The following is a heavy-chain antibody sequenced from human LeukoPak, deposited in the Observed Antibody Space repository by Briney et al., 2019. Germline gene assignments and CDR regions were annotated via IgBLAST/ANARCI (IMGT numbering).Heavy chain of an antibody. CDR1: GDSITNYY. CDR3: ATSLTGYYNS. V-gene: IGHV4-4*07. J-gene: IGHJ4*02. Sequence: SETLSLTCTVSGDSITNYYWSWIRQPAGKGLEWIGCVHTSGSTNYNPSLKSRVSMSVDTSKNQISLKLSSVTAADTAVYYCATSLTGYYNSWGQGTLVTVSS. CDR2: VHTSGST. D-gene: IGHD3-9*01.